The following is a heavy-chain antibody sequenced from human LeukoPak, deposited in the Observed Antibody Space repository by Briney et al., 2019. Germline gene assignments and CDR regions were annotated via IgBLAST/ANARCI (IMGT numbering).Heavy chain of an antibody. D-gene: IGHD5-12*01. Sequence: PSETLSLTCAVSGGSISSGGYSWSWIRQPPGKGLEWIGYIYHSGSTYYNPSLKSRVTISVDRSKNQFSLKLSSVTAADTAVYYCVRKNPWLRFDYWGQGTLVTVSS. J-gene: IGHJ4*02. CDR2: IYHSGST. CDR1: GGSISSGGYS. CDR3: VRKNPWLRFDY. V-gene: IGHV4-30-2*01.